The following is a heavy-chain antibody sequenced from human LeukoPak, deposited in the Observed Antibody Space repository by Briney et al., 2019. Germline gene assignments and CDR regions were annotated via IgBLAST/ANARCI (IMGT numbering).Heavy chain of an antibody. CDR1: GFTFSSYW. D-gene: IGHD4-17*01. J-gene: IGHJ4*02. CDR2: IKSDGSST. CDR3: ARWGTVTITTF. Sequence: PGGSLRLSCAASGFTFSSYWMHWVRQAPGKGLVWVSRIKSDGSSTTYADSVKGRFTISRDNAKNSLYLQMNSLRAEDTAVYYCARWGTVTITTFWGQGTLVTVSS. V-gene: IGHV3-74*01.